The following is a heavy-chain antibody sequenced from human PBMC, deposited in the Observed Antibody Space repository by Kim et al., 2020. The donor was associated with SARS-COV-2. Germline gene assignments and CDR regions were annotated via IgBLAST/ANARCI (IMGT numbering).Heavy chain of an antibody. CDR2: IYPGDSDT. CDR1: GYSFTSYW. Sequence: GESLKISCKGSGYSFTSYWIGWVRQMPGKGLEWMGIIYPGDSDTRYSPSFQGQVTISADKSISTAYLQWSSLKASDTAMYYCARTPMGITMVRGVINPYYGMDVWGQGPTVTVSS. D-gene: IGHD3-10*01. CDR3: ARTPMGITMVRGVINPYYGMDV. V-gene: IGHV5-51*01. J-gene: IGHJ6*02.